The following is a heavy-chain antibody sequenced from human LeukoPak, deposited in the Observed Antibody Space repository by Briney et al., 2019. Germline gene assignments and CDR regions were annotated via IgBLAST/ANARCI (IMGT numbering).Heavy chain of an antibody. CDR1: GGSFSGYY. V-gene: IGHV4-34*01. D-gene: IGHD3-3*01. J-gene: IGHJ4*02. Sequence: PPETLSLTCAVYGGSFSGYYWSWIRQPPGKGLEWIGEINHSGSTNYNPSLKSRVTISVDTSKNQFSLKLSSVTAADTAVYYCARAPRRAYYDFWSGYYFDYWGQGTLVTVSS. CDR3: ARAPRRAYYDFWSGYYFDY. CDR2: INHSGST.